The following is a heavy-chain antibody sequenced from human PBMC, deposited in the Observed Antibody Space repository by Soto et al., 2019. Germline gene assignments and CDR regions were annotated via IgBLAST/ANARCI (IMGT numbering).Heavy chain of an antibody. CDR3: VAELGFGKLSVV. J-gene: IGHJ6*02. CDR1: GDTFKNCV. CDR2: IIPLFVTT. Sequence: QVQVVQSGVEVRRPGSSVKVSCKASGDTFKNCVISWVRQAPGQGLEWMGGIIPLFVTTDFAQRFQGRLTITTDESTTTAYMELSRLRSEDTATYYCVAELGFGKLSVVWGQGTTVIVSS. V-gene: IGHV1-69*01. D-gene: IGHD3-10*01.